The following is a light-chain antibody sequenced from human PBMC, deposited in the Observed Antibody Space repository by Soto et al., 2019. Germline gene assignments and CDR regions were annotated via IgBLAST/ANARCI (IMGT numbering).Light chain of an antibody. CDR1: QSVSSTY. V-gene: IGKV3-20*01. Sequence: EIVLTQSPGTLSLSPGERATLSCRASQSVSSTYLAWYQQKPGQAPRLLIYAASSRATGIPDRFSGSGSGTDFTLTISRLEPEDFVVYYCQQYESSPTTFGGGTKVEIK. CDR3: QQYESSPTT. CDR2: AAS. J-gene: IGKJ4*01.